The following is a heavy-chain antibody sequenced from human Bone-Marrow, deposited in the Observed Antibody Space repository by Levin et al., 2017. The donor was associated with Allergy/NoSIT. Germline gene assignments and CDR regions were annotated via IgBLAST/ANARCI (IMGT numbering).Heavy chain of an antibody. D-gene: IGHD3-3*01. J-gene: IGHJ4*02. CDR2: ISYDGSNK. CDR1: GFTFSSYG. Sequence: GGSLRLSCAASGFTFSSYGMHWVRQAPGKGLEWVAVISYDGSNKYYADSVKGRFTISRDNSKNTLYLQMNSLRAEDTAVYYCAKDREIYDFWSGLSFDYWGQGTLVTVSS. V-gene: IGHV3-30*18. CDR3: AKDREIYDFWSGLSFDY.